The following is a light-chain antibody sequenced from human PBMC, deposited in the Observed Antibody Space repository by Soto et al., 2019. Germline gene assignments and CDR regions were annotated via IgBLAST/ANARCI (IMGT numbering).Light chain of an antibody. CDR2: EGS. J-gene: IGLJ2*01. CDR3: CSYTGSSLFLI. CDR1: SSDVGSYNL. V-gene: IGLV2-23*01. Sequence: QSALTQPASVSGSPGQSISISCTGTSSDVGSYNLVSWYQQHPGKAPKLMIYEGSKRPSGVSNRFSGSKAGNTASLTISGLRVEDGADYSCCSYTGSSLFLISGGGTNLPVL.